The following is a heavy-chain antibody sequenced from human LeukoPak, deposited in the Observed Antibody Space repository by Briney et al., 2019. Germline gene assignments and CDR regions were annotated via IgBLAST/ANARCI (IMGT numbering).Heavy chain of an antibody. CDR1: GFSFSSYG. CDR3: ARDERLLSFLK. D-gene: IGHD3-3*01. V-gene: IGHV3-23*01. Sequence: GGSLRLSCAASGFSFSSYGMNWVRQAPGKGLEWVSGISGSGGRTYYADSVKGRFTISRDNSKNTLYLQMNSLRAEDTAIYYCARDERLLSFLKWGQGTLVTVSS. CDR2: ISGSGGRT. J-gene: IGHJ4*02.